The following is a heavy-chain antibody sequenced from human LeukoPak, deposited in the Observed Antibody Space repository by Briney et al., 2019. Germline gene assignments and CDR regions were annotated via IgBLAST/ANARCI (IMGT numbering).Heavy chain of an antibody. D-gene: IGHD2-2*01. CDR3: ARHHQGHRAVKDIVVVPAAQHPINWFDP. CDR1: GGSISSSSYY. J-gene: IGHJ5*02. V-gene: IGHV4-39*01. CDR2: IYYSGST. Sequence: PSETLSLTCTVSGGSISSSSYYWGWIRQPPGEGLEWIGSIYYSGSTYYNPSLKSRVTISVDTSKNQFSLKLSSVTAADTAVYYCARHHQGHRAVKDIVVVPAAQHPINWFDPWGQGTLVTVSS.